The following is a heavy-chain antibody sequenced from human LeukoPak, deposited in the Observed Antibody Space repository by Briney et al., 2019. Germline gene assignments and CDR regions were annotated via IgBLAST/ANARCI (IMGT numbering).Heavy chain of an antibody. V-gene: IGHV1-46*01. CDR1: GYTFTSYY. Sequence: GASVKVSCKASGYTFTSYYMHWVRQAPGQGLEWMGIINPSGGSTSYAQKFQGRVTMTRDMSTSTVYMELSSLKSEDTAVYYCARGGPELQFDYWGQGTLVTVSS. CDR2: INPSGGST. J-gene: IGHJ4*02. D-gene: IGHD1-7*01. CDR3: ARGGPELQFDY.